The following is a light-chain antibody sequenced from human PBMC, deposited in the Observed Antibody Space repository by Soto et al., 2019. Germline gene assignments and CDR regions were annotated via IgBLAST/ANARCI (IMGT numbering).Light chain of an antibody. Sequence: QSVLTQPPSASGTPGQRVSISCSGSSSNIGSDFVNWYQQLPGTAPKLLIYNNNQRPSGVPDRFSGSTSGTSASLAISGLRSEDEAAYYCASWDDSLSGWVFGGGTNLTVL. CDR3: ASWDDSLSGWV. CDR1: SSNIGSDF. J-gene: IGLJ3*02. V-gene: IGLV1-47*02. CDR2: NNN.